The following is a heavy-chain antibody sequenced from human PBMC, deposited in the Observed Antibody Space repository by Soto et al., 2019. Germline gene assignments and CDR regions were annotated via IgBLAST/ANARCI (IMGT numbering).Heavy chain of an antibody. V-gene: IGHV1-18*01. CDR3: ARAATVLITNWFDP. D-gene: IGHD4-17*01. CDR1: GYTFTSYG. J-gene: IGHJ5*02. CDR2: ISAYNGNT. Sequence: QAQLVQSGAEVKKPGASVKVSCKASGYTFTSYGISWVRQAPGQGLEWMGWISAYNGNTNYAQKLQGRVSMTTDSSSSTAYMELRSLRSDDTAIYYCARAATVLITNWFDPWDQGTLVTVSS.